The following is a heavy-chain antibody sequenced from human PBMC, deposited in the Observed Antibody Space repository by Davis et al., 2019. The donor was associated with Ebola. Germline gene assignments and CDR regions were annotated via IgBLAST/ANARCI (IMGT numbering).Heavy chain of an antibody. Sequence: SETLSLTCTVSGASITGSSYYWGWIRQPPGKGLEWIGYISYRETTYSNPSLKSRVTISRDTSNSQFSLKLNSVTAADTAVYYCARSYTSSWFWSYFDSWGQGALVTVSS. CDR1: GASITGSSYY. CDR3: ARSYTSSWFWSYFDS. V-gene: IGHV4-39*01. CDR2: ISYRETT. J-gene: IGHJ4*02. D-gene: IGHD6-13*01.